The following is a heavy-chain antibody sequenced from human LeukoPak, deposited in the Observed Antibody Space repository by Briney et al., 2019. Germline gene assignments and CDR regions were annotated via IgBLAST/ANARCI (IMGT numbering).Heavy chain of an antibody. D-gene: IGHD3-10*01. V-gene: IGHV1-69*01. CDR3: ARDLSYYGSGSAFDY. CDR2: IIPIFGTA. J-gene: IGHJ4*02. CDR1: GGTFSSYA. Sequence: GSSVKVSCKASGGTFSSYAISWVRQAPGQGLEWMGGIIPIFGTANYAQKFQGRVTITADESTSTAYMELSSLRSEDTAVYYCARDLSYYGSGSAFDYWGQGTLVTVSS.